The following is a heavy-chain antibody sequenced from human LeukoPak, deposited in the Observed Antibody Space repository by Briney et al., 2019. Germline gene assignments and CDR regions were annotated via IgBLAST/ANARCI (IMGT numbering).Heavy chain of an antibody. CDR1: GYTFTSYD. CDR3: ARSYYDTSGYQLDY. CDR2: INPSGGAT. V-gene: IGHV1-46*01. Sequence: ASVKVSCKASGYTFTSYDINWVRQAPGQGLEWVGVINPSGGATSFAQNFQGRITMTRDTSTSTVYMELSSLRSGDTAVYYCARSYYDTSGYQLDYWGQGTLVTVSS. D-gene: IGHD3-22*01. J-gene: IGHJ4*02.